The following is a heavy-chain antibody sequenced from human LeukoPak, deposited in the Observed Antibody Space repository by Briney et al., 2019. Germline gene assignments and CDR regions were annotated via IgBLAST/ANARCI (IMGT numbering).Heavy chain of an antibody. D-gene: IGHD6-6*01. CDR1: GGSISSYY. V-gene: IGHV4-59*01. CDR2: IYYSGST. Sequence: SETLSLTCTVSGGSISSYYWSWIRQPPGKGLEWLGYIYYSGSTNYNPSLKSRVTISVDTSKNQFSLKLSSVTAADTAVYYCARTIEAHSWRTRYYDYYMDVWGKGTTVTVSS. J-gene: IGHJ6*03. CDR3: ARTIEAHSWRTRYYDYYMDV.